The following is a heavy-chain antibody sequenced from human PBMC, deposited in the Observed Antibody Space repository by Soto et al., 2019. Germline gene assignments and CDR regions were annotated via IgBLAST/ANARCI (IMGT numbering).Heavy chain of an antibody. D-gene: IGHD3-16*01. V-gene: IGHV4-30-2*01. CDR2: IYHSGST. CDR3: ARGPPFH. J-gene: IGHJ4*02. Sequence: SETLSLTCAVPGGSISSGGYSWSWIRQPPGKGLEWIGYIYHSGSTYYNPSLKSRVTISVDRSKNQFSLKLSSVTAADTAVYYCARGPPFHWGQGTLVTVSS. CDR1: GGSISSGGYS.